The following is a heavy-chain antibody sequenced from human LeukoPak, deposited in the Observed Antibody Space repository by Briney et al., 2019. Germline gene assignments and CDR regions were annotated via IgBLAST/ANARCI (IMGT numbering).Heavy chain of an antibody. CDR3: ARDSRYGRAWHYFDY. CDR2: IWYDGSNK. CDR1: GFTFSSYG. Sequence: GRSLRLSCAASGFTFSSYGMHWVRQAPGKGLEWVAVIWYDGSNKYYADSVKGRFTISRDNSKNTLYLQMNSLRAEDTAVYFCARDSRYGRAWHYFDYWGQGTLVTVSS. D-gene: IGHD6-19*01. V-gene: IGHV3-33*01. J-gene: IGHJ4*02.